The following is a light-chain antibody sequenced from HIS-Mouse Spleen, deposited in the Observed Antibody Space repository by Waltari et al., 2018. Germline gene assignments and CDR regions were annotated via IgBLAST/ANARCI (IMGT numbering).Light chain of an antibody. CDR1: SSDVGGYNY. Sequence: QSALTQHASVSGSPGQSITISCTGTSSDVGGYNYVSWYQQHPGKAPKLMSYDVSNRPSGVSNRFSGSKSGNTASLTISGLQAEDEADYYCSSYTSSSFNVVFGGGTKLPVL. J-gene: IGLJ2*01. CDR2: DVS. CDR3: SSYTSSSFNVV. V-gene: IGLV2-14*03.